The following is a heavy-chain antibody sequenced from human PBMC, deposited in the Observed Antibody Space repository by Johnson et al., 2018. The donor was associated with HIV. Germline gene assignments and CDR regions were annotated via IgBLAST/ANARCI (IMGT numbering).Heavy chain of an antibody. D-gene: IGHD3-22*01. CDR3: ARKGSSGFRGIDAFDI. Sequence: QVHLVESGGGLIQPGGSLTLSCAASGFTVSSNYMSWVRQAPGKGLEWVAFIRYDGSNKYYADSVKGRFTISRDNSKNTLYLQMNSLRAEDTAVYYCARKGSSGFRGIDAFDIWGQGTMVTVSS. V-gene: IGHV3-33*08. CDR2: IRYDGSNK. J-gene: IGHJ3*02. CDR1: GFTVSSNY.